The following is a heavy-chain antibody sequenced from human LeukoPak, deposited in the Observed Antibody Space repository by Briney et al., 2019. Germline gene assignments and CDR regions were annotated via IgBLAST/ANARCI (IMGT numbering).Heavy chain of an antibody. V-gene: IGHV3-33*01. Sequence: PGGSLRLSCAASGFTFSGYGMHWVRQAPGNGLEWVAVIWNDGSNEYYADSVKGRFTISRDNSKNTLYLQMNSLRAEDTAVYYCARDPSGSYDYWGQGTLVTVSS. J-gene: IGHJ4*02. CDR2: IWNDGSNE. CDR3: ARDPSGSYDY. D-gene: IGHD1-26*01. CDR1: GFTFSGYG.